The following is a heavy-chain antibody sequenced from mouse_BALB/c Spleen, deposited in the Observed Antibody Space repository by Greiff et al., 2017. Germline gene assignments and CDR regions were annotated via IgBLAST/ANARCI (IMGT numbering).Heavy chain of an antibody. V-gene: IGHV5-12-1*01. CDR3: ARDYGFAY. CDR1: GFAFSSYD. D-gene: IGHD1-2*01. CDR2: ISSGGGST. Sequence: EVQLVESGGGLVKPGGSLKLSCAASGFAFSSYDMSWVRQTPEKRLEWVAYISSGGGSTYYPDTVKGRFTISRDNAKNTLYLQMSSLKSEDTAMYYCARDYGFAYWGQGTLVTVSA. J-gene: IGHJ3*01.